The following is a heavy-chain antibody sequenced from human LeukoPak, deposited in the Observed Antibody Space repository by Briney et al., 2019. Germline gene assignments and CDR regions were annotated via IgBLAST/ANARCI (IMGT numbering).Heavy chain of an antibody. D-gene: IGHD3-10*01. J-gene: IGHJ4*02. CDR2: INPNSGGT. Sequence: ASAKVSCKASGYTFTGYYMHWVRQAPGQGLEWMGWINPNSGGTNYAQKFQGRVTITADMSTSTAYMELSSLASEDTAVYYCARDGSWGLDYWGQGPLVTVSS. CDR3: ARDGSWGLDY. CDR1: GYTFTGYY. V-gene: IGHV1-2*02.